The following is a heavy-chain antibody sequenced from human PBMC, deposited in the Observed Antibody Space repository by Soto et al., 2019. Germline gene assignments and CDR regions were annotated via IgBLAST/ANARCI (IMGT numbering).Heavy chain of an antibody. CDR2: ISSSGSST. CDR1: GFTFRRYA. V-gene: IGHV3-23*01. J-gene: IGHJ4*02. Sequence: GGSMRLSCAASGFTFRRYAMSWVLQAPGKRLAWVSTISSSGSSTYYADSVMRLLTISRCKCKNTLYLQMNSLRAEDKAVYYCARDPTYYDILTGPGPSDYWGQGTLVTV. D-gene: IGHD3-9*01. CDR3: ARDPTYYDILTGPGPSDY.